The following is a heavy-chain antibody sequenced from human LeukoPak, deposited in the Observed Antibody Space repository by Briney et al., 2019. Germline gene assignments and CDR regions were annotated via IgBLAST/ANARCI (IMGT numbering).Heavy chain of an antibody. V-gene: IGHV3-49*03. CDR3: TFSSSNPYYYYYGMDV. Sequence: GGSLRLSCTASGFTFGDYAMSWFRQAPGKGLEWVGFIRSKAYGGATEYAASVKGRFTISRDDSKSIAYLQMNSLKTEDTAVYYCTFSSSNPYYYYYGMDVWGQGTTVTVSS. CDR1: GFTFGDYA. J-gene: IGHJ6*02. CDR2: IRSKAYGGAT. D-gene: IGHD6-13*01.